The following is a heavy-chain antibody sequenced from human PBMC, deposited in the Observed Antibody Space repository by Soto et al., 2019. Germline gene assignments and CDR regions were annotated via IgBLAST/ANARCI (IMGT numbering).Heavy chain of an antibody. D-gene: IGHD6-19*01. CDR2: IVVNCWNM. CDR1: VCTFSYSA. V-gene: IGHV1-58*01. Sequence: SVHVSFKSSVCTFSYSAVQWVGQARGQRREWVGLIVVNCWNMNLSQKFQERVSITRDKPTNTAYMELSGLRSEDTALYYCAANPRYSSGWYGASTSYYYAMDVWGQGTTVTVSS. J-gene: IGHJ6*02. CDR3: AANPRYSSGWYGASTSYYYAMDV.